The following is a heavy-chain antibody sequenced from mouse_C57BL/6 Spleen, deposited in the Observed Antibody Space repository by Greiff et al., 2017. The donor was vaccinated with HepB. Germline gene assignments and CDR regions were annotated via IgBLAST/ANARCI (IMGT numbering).Heavy chain of an antibody. J-gene: IGHJ2*01. D-gene: IGHD1-1*01. CDR1: GFTFSSYA. V-gene: IGHV5-9-1*02. CDR3: TRERITTVGGPFDY. Sequence: EVQRVESGEGLVKPGGSLKLSCAASGFTFSSYAMSWVRQTPEKRLEWVAYISSGGDYIYYADTVKGRFTISRDNARNTLYLQMSSLKSEDTAMYYCTRERITTVGGPFDYWGQGTTLTVSS. CDR2: ISSGGDYI.